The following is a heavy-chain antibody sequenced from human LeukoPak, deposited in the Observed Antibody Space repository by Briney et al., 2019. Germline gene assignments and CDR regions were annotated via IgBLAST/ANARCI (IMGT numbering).Heavy chain of an antibody. D-gene: IGHD4-17*01. Sequence: PGGSLRLSCAASGFTFSSYDMHWVRQATGKGLEWVSAIGTAGDTYYPGSVKGRFTISRENAKNSLYLQMNSLRAGDTAVYYCARGRGDYGDYGVDYWGQGTLVTVSS. CDR2: IGTAGDT. V-gene: IGHV3-13*01. J-gene: IGHJ4*02. CDR1: GFTFSSYD. CDR3: ARGRGDYGDYGVDY.